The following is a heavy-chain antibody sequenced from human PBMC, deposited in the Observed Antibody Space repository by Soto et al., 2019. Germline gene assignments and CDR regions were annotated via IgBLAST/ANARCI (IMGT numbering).Heavy chain of an antibody. J-gene: IGHJ5*02. V-gene: IGHV3-7*03. CDR3: ARGGYSYGTNWFDP. D-gene: IGHD5-18*01. CDR1: GFTFSSYW. Sequence: HPGGSLRLSCAASGFTFSSYWMSWVRQAPGKGLEWVANIKQDGSEKYYVDSVKGRFTISRDNAKNSLYLQMNSLRAEDTAVYYCARGGYSYGTNWFDPWGQGTLVTVSS. CDR2: IKQDGSEK.